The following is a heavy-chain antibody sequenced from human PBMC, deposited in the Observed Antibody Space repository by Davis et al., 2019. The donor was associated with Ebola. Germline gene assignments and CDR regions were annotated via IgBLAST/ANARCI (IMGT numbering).Heavy chain of an antibody. CDR1: RGTFSSYP. D-gene: IGHD3-22*01. V-gene: IGHV1-69*13. CDR2: IIPIFGTA. J-gene: IGHJ3*02. CDR3: ARSTYYYDSSGYFGAFDI. Sequence: SSVTVSCKASRGTFSSYPISWVRQAPGQGLEWMGGIIPIFGTANYAQKFQGRVTITADESTSTAYMELSSLRSEDTAVYYCARSTYYYDSSGYFGAFDIWGQGTMVTVSS.